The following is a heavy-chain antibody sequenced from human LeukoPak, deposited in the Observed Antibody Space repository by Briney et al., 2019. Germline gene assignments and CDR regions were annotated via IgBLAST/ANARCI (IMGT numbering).Heavy chain of an antibody. V-gene: IGHV3-23*01. CDR2: ISGSGGTT. CDR3: AKEEGYYYDSGGYYVEYFQH. D-gene: IGHD3-22*01. J-gene: IGHJ1*01. CDR1: GFTFNNYA. Sequence: GGSLRLSCAASGFTFNNYAMSWVRQAPGKGLEWVSAISGSGGTTYYADSVKGRFTFSRDSSKNTLYLQMNSLRAEDTAVYYCAKEEGYYYDSGGYYVEYFQHWGQGTLVTVSS.